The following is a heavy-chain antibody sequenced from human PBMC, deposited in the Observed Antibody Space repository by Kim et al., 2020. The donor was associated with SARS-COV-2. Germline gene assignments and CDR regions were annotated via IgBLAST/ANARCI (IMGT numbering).Heavy chain of an antibody. V-gene: IGHV1-8*01. CDR3: ARGENFDS. Sequence: ASVKVSCKASGYDFMIFDINWVRQAPGQGLECLGWMAPKSGKTGYAQKFQGRVAMTRDTSTSTAYMGLTSLTSEDTAVYYCARGENFDSWGQGTLVSVPS. J-gene: IGHJ4*02. CDR1: GYDFMIFD. CDR2: MAPKSGKT.